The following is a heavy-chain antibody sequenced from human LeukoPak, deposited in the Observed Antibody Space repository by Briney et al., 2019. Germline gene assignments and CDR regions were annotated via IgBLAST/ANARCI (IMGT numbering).Heavy chain of an antibody. CDR2: ISGSGGST. J-gene: IGHJ3*02. CDR3: AYIVVVPAAGEPYDAFDI. V-gene: IGHV3-23*01. CDR1: GFTFSSYA. Sequence: PGGSLRLSCAASGFTFSSYAMSWVRQAPGKGLEWVSAISGSGGSTCYADSVKGRFTISRDNSKNTLYLQMNSLRAEDTAVYYCAYIVVVPAAGEPYDAFDIWGQGTMVTVSS. D-gene: IGHD2-2*01.